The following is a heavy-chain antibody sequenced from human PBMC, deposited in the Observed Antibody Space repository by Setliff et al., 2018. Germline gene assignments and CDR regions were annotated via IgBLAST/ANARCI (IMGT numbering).Heavy chain of an antibody. J-gene: IGHJ3*02. Sequence: ASVKVSCKASGYSFTSNDINWVRQATGQGPEWMGWLNPSSGNTGYAPKFQGRVTITRSTSWSTAYMELSSLRSEDTAIYYCARAHSGSDFHDPFDIWGQGTMVTVSS. CDR1: GYSFTSND. V-gene: IGHV1-8*03. CDR3: ARAHSGSDFHDPFDI. CDR2: LNPSSGNT. D-gene: IGHD1-26*01.